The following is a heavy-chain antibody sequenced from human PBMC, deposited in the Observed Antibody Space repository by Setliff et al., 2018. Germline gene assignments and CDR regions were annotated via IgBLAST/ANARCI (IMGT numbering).Heavy chain of an antibody. CDR2: FTGGGGGGTT. Sequence: QPGGSLRLSCAASGFTFSSYAMSWVRQAPGKGLEWVSVFTGGGGGGTTFYADSVRGRFTISRDTSKNTLFLQMNRLRAEDTALYYCAPHPNLNGDFWGQGTLVTAPQ. J-gene: IGHJ4*02. CDR3: APHPNLNGDF. V-gene: IGHV3-23*01. CDR1: GFTFSSYA.